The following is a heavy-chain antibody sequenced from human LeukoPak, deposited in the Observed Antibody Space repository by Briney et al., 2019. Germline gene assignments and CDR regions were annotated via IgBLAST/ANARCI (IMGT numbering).Heavy chain of an antibody. CDR3: ARSIGYCSSTSCFGFGY. D-gene: IGHD2-2*01. V-gene: IGHV1-69*05. CDR1: GGTFSSYA. Sequence: SVKVSCKASGGTFSSYAISWVRQAPGQGLEWMGGIIPIFGTANYAQKFQGRVTITTDESTSTAYMELSSLRSEDTAVYYCARSIGYCSSTSCFGFGYWGQGTLVTVSS. J-gene: IGHJ4*02. CDR2: IIPIFGTA.